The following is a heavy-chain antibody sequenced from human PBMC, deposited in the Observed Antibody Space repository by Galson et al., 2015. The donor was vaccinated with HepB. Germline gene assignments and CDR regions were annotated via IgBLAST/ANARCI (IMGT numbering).Heavy chain of an antibody. CDR1: GYTFTSYA. CDR3: ARASITMVQGVDY. D-gene: IGHD3-10*01. CDR2: INAGNGNT. J-gene: IGHJ4*02. Sequence: SVKVSCKASGYTFTSYAMHWVRQAPGQRLEWMGWINAGNGNTKYSQKFQGRVTITRDTSASTAYMELSSLRSEDTAVYYCARASITMVQGVDYWGQGTLVTVSS. V-gene: IGHV1-3*01.